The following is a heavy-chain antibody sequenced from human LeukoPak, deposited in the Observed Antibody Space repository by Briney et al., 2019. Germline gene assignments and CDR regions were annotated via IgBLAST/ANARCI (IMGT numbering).Heavy chain of an antibody. Sequence: GGSLGLSCAASGFTFSSYSMNWVRQAPGKGLEWVSYISSSSSTIYYADSVKGRFTISRDNAKNSLYLQMNSLRAEDTAVYYCARVSSGYDYGESFVGYWGQGTLVTVSS. J-gene: IGHJ4*02. CDR1: GFTFSSYS. D-gene: IGHD5-12*01. V-gene: IGHV3-48*01. CDR3: ARVSSGYDYGESFVGY. CDR2: ISSSSSTI.